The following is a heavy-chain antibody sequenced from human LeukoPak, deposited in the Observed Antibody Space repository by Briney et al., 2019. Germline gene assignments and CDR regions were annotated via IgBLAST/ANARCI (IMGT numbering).Heavy chain of an antibody. CDR1: GYRFTSYW. V-gene: IGHV5-51*01. J-gene: IGHJ6*02. CDR2: IYPGDSDT. Sequence: GESLQISCQGSGYRFTSYWIGWVRPMPGKGLEWMGIIYPGDSDTRYSPSFQGQVTISADKSISTAYLQWSSLKASDTAMYYCARGGATRVGYYYGMDVWGQGTTVTVSS. D-gene: IGHD6-25*01. CDR3: ARGGATRVGYYYGMDV.